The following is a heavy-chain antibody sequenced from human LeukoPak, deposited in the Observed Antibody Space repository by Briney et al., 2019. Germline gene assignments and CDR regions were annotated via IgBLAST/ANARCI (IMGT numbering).Heavy chain of an antibody. CDR1: GYTFTGYY. CDR3: ARRSGMAARPPYYYHYMDV. J-gene: IGHJ6*03. Sequence: ASVKVSCKASGYTFTGYYMHWVRQAPGQGLEWMGWINPNSGGTNYAQKFQGRVTMTRDTSISTAYMELSRLRSDDTAVYYCARRSGMAARPPYYYHYMDVWGKGTTVTVSS. D-gene: IGHD6-6*01. CDR2: INPNSGGT. V-gene: IGHV1-2*02.